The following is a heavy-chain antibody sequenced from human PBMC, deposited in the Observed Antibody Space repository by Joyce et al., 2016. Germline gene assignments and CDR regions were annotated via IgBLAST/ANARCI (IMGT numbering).Heavy chain of an antibody. CDR2: IKEDGSQK. J-gene: IGHJ4*02. CDR1: GFTFINSW. CDR3: ARAYF. Sequence: EVQLVESGGGWVQPGGSLRLSCAASGFTFINSWMSWVRQSPGKGLVCVASIKEDGSQKYYVDSVKGRFTISRDNAKNSLSLQMNSLRAEDTAVYYCARAYFWGQGTLVTVSS. V-gene: IGHV3-7*03.